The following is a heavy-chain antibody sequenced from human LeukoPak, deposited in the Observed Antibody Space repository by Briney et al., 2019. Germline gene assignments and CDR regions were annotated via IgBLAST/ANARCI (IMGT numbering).Heavy chain of an antibody. J-gene: IGHJ4*02. Sequence: GASVKVSCKASGYTFTSYGISWVGQAPGQGLEWMGWISAYNGNTNYPQQLQRRVTMTTDTSTSTAYMELRRVRADDTAVYYCARDRLWLPCDYWGQGNLVTVSS. CDR1: GYTFTSYG. CDR3: ARDRLWLPCDY. CDR2: ISAYNGNT. V-gene: IGHV1-18*01. D-gene: IGHD5-18*01.